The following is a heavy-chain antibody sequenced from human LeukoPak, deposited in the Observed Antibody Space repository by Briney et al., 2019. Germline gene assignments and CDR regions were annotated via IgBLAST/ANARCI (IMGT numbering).Heavy chain of an antibody. CDR3: AKDHWDIVVVPAAMDV. V-gene: IGHV3-30*18. CDR2: ISYDGSNK. Sequence: GGSLRLSCAASGFTFSSYGMHCVRQAPGKGLEWVAVISYDGSNKYYADSVKGRFTISRDNSKNTLYLQMNSLRAEDTAVYYCAKDHWDIVVVPAAMDVWGQGTTVTVSS. CDR1: GFTFSSYG. J-gene: IGHJ6*02. D-gene: IGHD2-2*01.